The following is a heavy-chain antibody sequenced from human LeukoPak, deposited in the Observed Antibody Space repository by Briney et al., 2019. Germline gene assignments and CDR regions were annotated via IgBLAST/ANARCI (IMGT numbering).Heavy chain of an antibody. CDR1: GGSISSGGYY. V-gene: IGHV4-30-2*01. Sequence: SETLSLTCTVSGGSISSGGYYWSWIRQPPGKGLEWIGYIYHSGSTYYNPSLKSRVTISVDRSKNQFSLKLSSVTAADTAVYYCARVSVPAATYYYYYMDVWGKGTTVTVSS. CDR2: IYHSGST. D-gene: IGHD2-2*01. J-gene: IGHJ6*03. CDR3: ARVSVPAATYYYYYMDV.